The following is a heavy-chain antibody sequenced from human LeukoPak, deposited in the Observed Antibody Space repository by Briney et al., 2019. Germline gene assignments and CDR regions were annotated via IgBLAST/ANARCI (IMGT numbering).Heavy chain of an antibody. CDR3: TRVRALAAAGTGARYFQD. J-gene: IGHJ1*01. CDR1: GYTFSDYH. CDR2: SNPSSGGT. Sequence: ASVKVSCKASGYTFSDYHIHWLRQALGQGLEWMGWSNPSSGGTNYAEKFHGRVTMTRDTSTNTAYMELSRLRSDDTAVYFCTRVRALAAAGTGARYFQDWGQGTLVTVSS. V-gene: IGHV1-2*02. D-gene: IGHD6-13*01.